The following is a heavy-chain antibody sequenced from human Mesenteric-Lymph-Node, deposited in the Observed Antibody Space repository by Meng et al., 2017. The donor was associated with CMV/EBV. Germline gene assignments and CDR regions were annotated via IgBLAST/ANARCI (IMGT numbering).Heavy chain of an antibody. CDR3: ARDASGDCRSTACYWFDR. D-gene: IGHD2-2*01. J-gene: IGHJ5*02. CDR2: ISISGSTI. CDR1: GFTFSNYE. Sequence: GESLKISCTASGFTFSNYEMNWVRQAPGKGLEWISYISISGSTIYYADSLKGRFTISRDNDKSLLHLQMRSLRADDTAVYYCARDASGDCRSTACYWFDRWGQGTQVTVSS. V-gene: IGHV3-48*03.